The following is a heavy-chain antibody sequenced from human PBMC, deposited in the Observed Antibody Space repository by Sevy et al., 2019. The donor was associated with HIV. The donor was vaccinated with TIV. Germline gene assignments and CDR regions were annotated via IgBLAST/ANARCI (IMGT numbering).Heavy chain of an antibody. D-gene: IGHD3-22*01. CDR2: IYHGGST. J-gene: IGHJ4*02. Sequence: SETLSLSCAVSGYSISSGYYWGWIRQPRGKGLEWIGRIYHGGSTYYNPSLKSRVTISVDTSKNQFSLKLSSVTAADTAVYYCARARYYDSSAYYYFDYWGQGTLVTVSS. CDR1: GYSISSGYY. V-gene: IGHV4-38-2*01. CDR3: ARARYYDSSAYYYFDY.